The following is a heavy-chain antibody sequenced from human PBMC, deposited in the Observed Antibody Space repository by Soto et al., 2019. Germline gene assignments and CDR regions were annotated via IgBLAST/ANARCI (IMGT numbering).Heavy chain of an antibody. CDR1: GFTFSTYY. V-gene: IGHV3-7*03. Sequence: PGGSLRLSCSASGFTFSTYYMTWVRQAPGKGLEWVASIKNDGSEQYYVDSVKGRFTISRDNAKNSLYLQMNSLRAGDTALYYCSRDNWFQDYWGQGTRVTVYS. CDR2: IKNDGSEQ. J-gene: IGHJ4*02. CDR3: SRDNWFQDY. D-gene: IGHD3-10*01.